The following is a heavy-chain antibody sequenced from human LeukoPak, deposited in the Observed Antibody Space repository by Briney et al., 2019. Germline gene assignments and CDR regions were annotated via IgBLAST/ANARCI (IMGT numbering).Heavy chain of an antibody. J-gene: IGHJ4*02. V-gene: IGHV3-23*01. CDR2: ISGSGGST. Sequence: PGGSLRLSCAASGFTFSSYAMSWVRQAPGKGLEWVSAISGSGGSTYYADSVKGRFTISRDNSKNTLYLQMNSLRAEDTAVYYCARGVRQLWSTGMNYFDYWGQGTLVTVSS. D-gene: IGHD5-18*01. CDR3: ARGVRQLWSTGMNYFDY. CDR1: GFTFSSYA.